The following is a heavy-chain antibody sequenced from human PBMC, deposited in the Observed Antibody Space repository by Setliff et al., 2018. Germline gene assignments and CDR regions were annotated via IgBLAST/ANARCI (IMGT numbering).Heavy chain of an antibody. V-gene: IGHV3-49*04. CDR1: GFTFGDYA. CDR2: IRSKAYGGTT. D-gene: IGHD3-3*01. CDR3: TREASVDFWSGYPYYYYMDV. J-gene: IGHJ6*03. Sequence: GGSLRLSCTASGFTFGDYAMSWVRQAPGKGLEWVGFIRSKAYGGTTEYAASVKGRFTISRDDSKSIAYLHMSSLKTEDTAVYYCTREASVDFWSGYPYYYYMDVWGKGTTVTVSS.